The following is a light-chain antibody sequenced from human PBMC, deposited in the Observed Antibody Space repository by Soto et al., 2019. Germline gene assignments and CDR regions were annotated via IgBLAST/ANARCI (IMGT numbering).Light chain of an antibody. CDR2: DAS. CDR3: QQYNSYWT. CDR1: QSISSW. Sequence: DIQMTQSPSTLSASVGDRVTITCRASQSISSWLAWYQQKPGKAPKLLIYDASSLESGVPSRFSSSGSGTEFTLTISXLQPDDFATYYCQQYNSYWTFGQGTKVDIK. J-gene: IGKJ1*01. V-gene: IGKV1-5*01.